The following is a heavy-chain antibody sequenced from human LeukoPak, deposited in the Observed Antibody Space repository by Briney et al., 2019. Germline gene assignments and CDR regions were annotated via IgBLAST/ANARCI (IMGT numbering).Heavy chain of an antibody. V-gene: IGHV1-69*13. CDR2: IIPIFGTG. D-gene: IGHD4-11*01. CDR3: AAHDYSNYFDY. J-gene: IGHJ4*02. Sequence: SVKVSCKASGGTFSSYAISWVRQAPGQGLEWMGGIIPIFGTGNYAQKFQGRVTITADESTSTAYMEFRSLRSEDTAVYYCAAHDYSNYFDYWGQGTLVTVSS. CDR1: GGTFSSYA.